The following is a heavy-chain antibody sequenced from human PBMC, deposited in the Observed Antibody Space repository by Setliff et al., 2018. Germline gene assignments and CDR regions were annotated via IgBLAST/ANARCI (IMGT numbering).Heavy chain of an antibody. Sequence: ASVKVSCKASGYTFTSYDINWVRQATGQGLEWMGWMNPNSGNTGYAQKFQGRVTMTRNTSISTAYMELSSLRSEDTAVYYCARVVYYYDSSGYQNWYFDPWGRGTLVTVSS. CDR2: MNPNSGNT. CDR3: ARVVYYYDSSGYQNWYFDP. CDR1: GYTFTSYD. V-gene: IGHV1-8*02. D-gene: IGHD3-22*01. J-gene: IGHJ2*01.